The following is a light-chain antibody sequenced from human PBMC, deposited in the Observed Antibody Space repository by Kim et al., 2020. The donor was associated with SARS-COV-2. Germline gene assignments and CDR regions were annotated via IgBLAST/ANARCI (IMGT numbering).Light chain of an antibody. Sequence: ASVRDRDTITCRASQDISSFLAWYQQKPGNAPKFLIYAASTLQTGVPSRFSGSGSGPDFTLTISSLQPEDSATYYCQQVNAYPLTFGGGTKVDIK. J-gene: IGKJ4*01. V-gene: IGKV1-9*01. CDR1: QDISSF. CDR3: QQVNAYPLT. CDR2: AAS.